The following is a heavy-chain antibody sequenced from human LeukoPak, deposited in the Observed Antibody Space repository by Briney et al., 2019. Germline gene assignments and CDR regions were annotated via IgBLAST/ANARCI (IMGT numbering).Heavy chain of an antibody. Sequence: GSLRLSCAASGFTFSGYAMSWVRQAPGKGLEWVANIKEDGSRKYYVDSVKGRFTISRDNAKNSLYLQMNSLRAEDTAVYYCARDGVTSSVDYWGQGTLVTVSS. CDR1: GFTFSGYA. CDR3: ARDGVTSSVDY. V-gene: IGHV3-7*01. CDR2: IKEDGSRK. D-gene: IGHD2-21*02. J-gene: IGHJ4*02.